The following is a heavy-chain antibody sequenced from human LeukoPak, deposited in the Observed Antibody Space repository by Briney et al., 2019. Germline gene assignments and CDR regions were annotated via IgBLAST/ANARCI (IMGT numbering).Heavy chain of an antibody. CDR2: INGGGVNT. V-gene: IGHV3-23*01. CDR1: GFTFSSYA. CDR3: AKDLYSNYGPADY. Sequence: GGSLRLSCAASGFTFSSYAMSWVRQAPGKGLEWVSTINGGGVNTHYADSVGGRFTISRDNSKNALFLQMNSLRDEDTAVYYCAKDLYSNYGPADYWGQGNLVTVSS. D-gene: IGHD4-11*01. J-gene: IGHJ4*02.